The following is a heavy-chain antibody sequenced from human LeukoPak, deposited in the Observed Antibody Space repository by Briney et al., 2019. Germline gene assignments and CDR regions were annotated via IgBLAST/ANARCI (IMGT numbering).Heavy chain of an antibody. J-gene: IGHJ4*02. CDR1: GFTFSSYA. D-gene: IGHD6-13*01. CDR2: ISYDGSNK. CDR3: AKDAAGPEF. Sequence: PGRSLRLSCAASGFTFSSYAMHWVRQAPGKGLEWVAVISYDGSNKYYADSVKGRFTISRGNSKNTLYLQMNSLRAEDTAVYYCAKDAAGPEFWGQGTLVTVSS. V-gene: IGHV3-30-3*01.